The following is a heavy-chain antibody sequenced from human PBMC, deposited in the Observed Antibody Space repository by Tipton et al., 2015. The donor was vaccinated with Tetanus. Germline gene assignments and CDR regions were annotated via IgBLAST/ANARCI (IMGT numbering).Heavy chain of an antibody. J-gene: IGHJ3*02. V-gene: IGHV4-59*01. CDR3: ARIGWLQQNRPAFDI. CDR1: GGSISSYY. CDR2: VHYSGST. Sequence: TLSLTCTVSGGSISSYYWTWIRQPPGRGLEWIGNVHYSGSTNYSPSLRSRVTLSVDTSKNQFSLKLSPVTAADTAVFYCARIGWLQQNRPAFDIWGQGTVVTVSS. D-gene: IGHD6-19*01.